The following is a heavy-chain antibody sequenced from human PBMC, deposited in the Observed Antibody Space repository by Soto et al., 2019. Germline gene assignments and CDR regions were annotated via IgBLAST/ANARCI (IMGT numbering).Heavy chain of an antibody. J-gene: IGHJ4*02. CDR1: GGSFSGYY. V-gene: IGHV4-34*01. D-gene: IGHD6-13*01. CDR2: INHSGST. Sequence: QVQLQQWGAGLLEPSETLSLTCAVYGGSFSGYYWSWIRQPPGKGLEWIGEINHSGSTNYNPSLRSRVAISVDTSKSQSSLKLSSVTAADTAVYYCARGAAADYWGQGTLVTVSS. CDR3: ARGAAADY.